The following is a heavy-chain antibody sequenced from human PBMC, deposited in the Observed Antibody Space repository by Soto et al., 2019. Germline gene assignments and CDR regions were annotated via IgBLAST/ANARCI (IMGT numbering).Heavy chain of an antibody. V-gene: IGHV4-34*01. Sequence: SETLSLTCAVYGGSFSGYYWSWIRQPPGKGLEWIGEINHSGSTNYNPSLKSRVTISVDTSKNQFSLKLSSVTAADTAVYYCARAAKFYTYYYGSGSYYNGNWFDPWGQGTLVTVSS. CDR2: INHSGST. D-gene: IGHD3-10*01. J-gene: IGHJ5*02. CDR3: ARAAKFYTYYYGSGSYYNGNWFDP. CDR1: GGSFSGYY.